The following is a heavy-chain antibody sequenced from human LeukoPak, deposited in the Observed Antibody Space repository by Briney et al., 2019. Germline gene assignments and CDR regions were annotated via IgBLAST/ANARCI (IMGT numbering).Heavy chain of an antibody. V-gene: IGHV1-2*02. CDR3: ANMVRGVIPDVHPFDY. CDR1: GYTFTGYY. Sequence: GASVKVSCKASGYTFTGYYMHWVRQAPGQGLEWMGWINPNSGGTNYAQKFQGRVTMTRDTSISTAYMELSRLRSDDTAVYYCANMVRGVIPDVHPFDYWGQGTLVTVSS. D-gene: IGHD3-10*01. CDR2: INPNSGGT. J-gene: IGHJ4*02.